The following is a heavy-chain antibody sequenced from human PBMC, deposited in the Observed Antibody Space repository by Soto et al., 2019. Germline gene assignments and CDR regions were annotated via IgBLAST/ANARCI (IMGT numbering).Heavy chain of an antibody. CDR3: ARDISDSDNYYSDY. Sequence: SETLSLTCTVSGDSISSHGSYWSWIRQHPGKGLEWIGYISYSGSIYYNPSLKSRVIISAHTSKNQVSLKLSSVTAADTAVYYCARDISDSDNYYSDYWGQGSLVTVSS. CDR1: GDSISSHGSY. J-gene: IGHJ4*02. V-gene: IGHV4-31*03. D-gene: IGHD3-22*01. CDR2: ISYSGSI.